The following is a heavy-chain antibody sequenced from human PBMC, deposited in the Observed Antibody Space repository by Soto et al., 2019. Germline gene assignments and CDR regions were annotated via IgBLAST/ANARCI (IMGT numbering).Heavy chain of an antibody. D-gene: IGHD3-10*01. V-gene: IGHV4-59*01. CDR1: GGSISSYY. J-gene: IGHJ5*02. CDR2: IYYSGST. CDR3: ARGTMVRGVISWFDP. Sequence: QVQLQEPGPGLVKPSETLSLTCTVSGGSISSYYWSWIRQPPGKGLEWIGYIYYSGSTNYNPSLKSRVTISVDTSKNRFSVKLSSVTAADTAVYYCARGTMVRGVISWFDPWGQGTLVTVSS.